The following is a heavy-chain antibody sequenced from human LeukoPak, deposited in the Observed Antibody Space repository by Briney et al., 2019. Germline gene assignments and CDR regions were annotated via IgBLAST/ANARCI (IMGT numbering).Heavy chain of an antibody. Sequence: APVTVSCKVSGYTLTELSMHWVRQAPGKGLEWMGGFDPEDGETIYAQKFQGRVTMTEDTSTDTAYMELSSLRSEDTAVYYCATDFGGGWFDPWGQGTLVTVSS. D-gene: IGHD2-15*01. CDR3: ATDFGGGWFDP. CDR2: FDPEDGET. V-gene: IGHV1-24*01. J-gene: IGHJ5*02. CDR1: GYTLTELS.